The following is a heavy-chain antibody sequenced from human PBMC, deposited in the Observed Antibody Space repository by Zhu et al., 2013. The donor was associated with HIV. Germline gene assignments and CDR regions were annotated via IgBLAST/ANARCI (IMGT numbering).Heavy chain of an antibody. CDR1: GYTFTDYG. Sequence: QVVQSGGEVKEPGASVKVSCKTSGYTFTDYGISWVRQAPGQGLEWMGIINPSGGSTSYAQKFQGRVTMTRDTSTSTVYMELSSLRSEDTAVYYCARVGSSSSSWFDPWGQGNPGHRLL. CDR3: ARVGSSSSSWFDP. V-gene: IGHV1-46*01. J-gene: IGHJ5*02. D-gene: IGHD6-13*01. CDR2: INPSGGST.